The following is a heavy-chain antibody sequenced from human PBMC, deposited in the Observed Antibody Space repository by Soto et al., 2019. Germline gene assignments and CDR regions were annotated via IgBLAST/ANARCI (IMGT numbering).Heavy chain of an antibody. CDR1: GFTFSDYY. CDR2: ISSSGSTI. J-gene: IGHJ6*02. CDR3: ASCSGGSKGLPYYYYGMDV. D-gene: IGHD2-15*01. Sequence: PRGSLRLSCAASGFTFSDYYMSWIRQAPGKGLEWVSYISSSGSTIYYADSVKGRFTISRDNAKNSLYLQMNSLRAEDTAVYYCASCSGGSKGLPYYYYGMDVWGQGTMVTAYS. V-gene: IGHV3-11*01.